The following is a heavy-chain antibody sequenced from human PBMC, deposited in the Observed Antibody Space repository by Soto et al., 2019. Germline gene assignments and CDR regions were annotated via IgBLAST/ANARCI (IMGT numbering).Heavy chain of an antibody. Sequence: PSETLSLTCAVSGYSISSGYYWGWIQQPPGKGLEWIGSIYHSGGTYYNPSLESRVTISVDTSKNQFSLKLSSVTAADTAVYYCARDFDYGDSGGAFDIWGQGTMVTVSS. CDR3: ARDFDYGDSGGAFDI. CDR2: IYHSGGT. D-gene: IGHD4-17*01. V-gene: IGHV4-38-2*02. J-gene: IGHJ3*02. CDR1: GYSISSGYY.